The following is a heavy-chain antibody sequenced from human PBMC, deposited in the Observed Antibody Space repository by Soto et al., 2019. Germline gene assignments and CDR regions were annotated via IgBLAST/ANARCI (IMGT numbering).Heavy chain of an antibody. CDR1: GASIGRFY. J-gene: IGHJ4*02. CDR2: IFYGGIT. V-gene: IGHV4-59*01. CDR3: ATSPQYSRGWNGGFDS. Sequence: SETLSLTCTVSGASIGRFYWSWIRQAPGRGLEWIGYIFYGGITDYNPSLKSRVTISVDAPNNQFSLTLRSVTAADTAVYYCATSPQYSRGWNGGFDSWGQGILVTVSS. D-gene: IGHD6-19*01.